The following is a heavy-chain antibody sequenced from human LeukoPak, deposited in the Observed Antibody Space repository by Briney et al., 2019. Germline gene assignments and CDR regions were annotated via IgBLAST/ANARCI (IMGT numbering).Heavy chain of an antibody. CDR1: GGSISSSSYY. Sequence: SETLSLTCTVSGGSISSSSYYWGWIRQPPGKGLEWIGSIYYSGSTYYNPSLKSRVTISVDTSKDQFSLKLSSVTAADTAVYYCARDVAVAGTQDDYWGQGTLVTVSS. CDR2: IYYSGST. CDR3: ARDVAVAGTQDDY. D-gene: IGHD6-19*01. J-gene: IGHJ4*02. V-gene: IGHV4-39*07.